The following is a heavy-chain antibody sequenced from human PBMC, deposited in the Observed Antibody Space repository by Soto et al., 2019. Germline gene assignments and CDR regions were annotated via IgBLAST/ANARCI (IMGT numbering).Heavy chain of an antibody. J-gene: IGHJ5*02. D-gene: IGHD6-13*01. CDR2: IWYDGSNK. CDR3: ARDSEQQLVRSGWFDP. Sequence: GGSLRLSCAASGFTFSSYGMHWVRQAPGKGLEWVAVIWYDGSNKYYADSVKGRFTISRDNSKNTLYLQMNSLRAEDTAVYYCARDSEQQLVRSGWFDPWGQGTLVTVSS. CDR1: GFTFSSYG. V-gene: IGHV3-33*01.